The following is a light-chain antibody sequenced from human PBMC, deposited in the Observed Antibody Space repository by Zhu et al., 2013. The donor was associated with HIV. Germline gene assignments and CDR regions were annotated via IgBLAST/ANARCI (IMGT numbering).Light chain of an antibody. J-gene: IGLJ2*01. CDR1: SSDIGSYNL. Sequence: QSALTQPASVSGSPGQSITISCTGTSSDIGSYNLVSWYQQHPGKVPKLIISEVTNRPSGVSDRFSGSKSGNTASLTISGLQDDDEAEYYCNSHRSGTTLVLFGGGTKVTVL. CDR2: EVT. V-gene: IGLV2-14*02. CDR3: NSHRSGTTLVL.